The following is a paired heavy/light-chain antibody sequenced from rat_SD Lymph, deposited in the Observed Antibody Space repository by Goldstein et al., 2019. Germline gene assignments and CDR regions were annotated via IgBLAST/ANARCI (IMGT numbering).Heavy chain of an antibody. D-gene: IGHD1-4*01. CDR3: AMRLPLAY. Sequence: EVQLQQSGAELGKPGTSVKLSCKVSGYNIRSTYMHWVNQRPGKGLEWIGRIDPANGNTIYAEKFKSKATLTADTSSNTAYMQLSQLKSDDTAIYFCAMRLPLAYWGQGTLVTVSS. CDR2: IDPANGNT. J-gene: IGHJ3*01. V-gene: IGHV1-11*01. CDR1: GYNIRSTY.
Light chain of an antibody. CDR1: SSVSY. V-gene: IGKV4S2*01. CDR2: GTS. J-gene: IGKJ4*01. CDR3: QQCCSTLT. Sequence: DIVLTQSPTTMAASPGEKVTLTCRASSSVSYMNWYQQKPGASPKLWIYGTSKLASGVPNRFSGSGSGTSYSLIISSMETEDIATYYCQQCCSTLTFGSGTKLEIK.